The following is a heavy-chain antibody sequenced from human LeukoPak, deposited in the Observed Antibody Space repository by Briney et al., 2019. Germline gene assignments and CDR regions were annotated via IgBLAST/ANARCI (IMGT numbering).Heavy chain of an antibody. CDR1: GASISSSTYY. CDR2: IYYSGTT. V-gene: IGHV4-39*01. CDR3: ASSQYPIAAADNWFDP. J-gene: IGHJ5*02. D-gene: IGHD6-13*01. Sequence: SETLSLTCTVSGASISSSTYYWGWIRQPPGKGLEWIGSIYYSGTTYYTPSLESRVSISLDTSKNLFSLNLRSVTAADTAVYYCASSQYPIAAADNWFDPWGQGTLVTVS.